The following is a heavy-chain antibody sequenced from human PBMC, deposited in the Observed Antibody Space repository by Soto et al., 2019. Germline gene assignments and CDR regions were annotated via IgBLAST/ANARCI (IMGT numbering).Heavy chain of an antibody. Sequence: QVQLMQSGAEVKKPGASVKVSCKASGDTFTDYYIHWVRQAPGQGLEWMGTVNPSGGHTTYAQHFMGRVTKAGDKSTRTFYMEVTSLTSDDTAIYYCARGGHVVVVTAALDYWGQGTLVTVSS. CDR1: GDTFTDYY. CDR3: ARGGHVVVVTAALDY. CDR2: VNPSGGHT. V-gene: IGHV1-46*01. D-gene: IGHD2-21*02. J-gene: IGHJ4*02.